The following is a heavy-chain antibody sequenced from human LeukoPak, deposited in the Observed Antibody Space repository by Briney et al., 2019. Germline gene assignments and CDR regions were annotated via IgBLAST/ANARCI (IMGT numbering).Heavy chain of an antibody. CDR1: GFTFSSYS. D-gene: IGHD3-22*01. J-gene: IGHJ4*02. Sequence: GGSLRLSCAASGFTFSSYSMNWVRQAPGKGLEWVSSISSSSSYIYYADSVKGRFTISRDNAKNSLYLQMNSLRAEDTAVYYCARTYSSGWDYYDSSGYSDYWGQGTLVTVSS. V-gene: IGHV3-21*01. CDR3: ARTYSSGWDYYDSSGYSDY. CDR2: ISSSSSYI.